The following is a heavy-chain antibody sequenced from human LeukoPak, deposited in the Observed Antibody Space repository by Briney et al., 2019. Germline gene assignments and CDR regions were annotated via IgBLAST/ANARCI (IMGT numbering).Heavy chain of an antibody. J-gene: IGHJ4*02. CDR2: IWYDGSNK. Sequence: QPGGSLRLSCAASGFTFGSYGMHWVRQAPGKGLEWVIVIWYDGSNKYYADSVKGRFTISRDNSKDTLYLQMNSLRAEDTAVYYCARARHGILTGYYLDYWGQGTLVTVSS. D-gene: IGHD3-9*01. CDR3: ARARHGILTGYYLDY. V-gene: IGHV3-33*01. CDR1: GFTFGSYG.